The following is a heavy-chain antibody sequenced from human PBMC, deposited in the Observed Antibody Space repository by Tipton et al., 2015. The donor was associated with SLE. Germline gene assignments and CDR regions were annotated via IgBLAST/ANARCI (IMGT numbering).Heavy chain of an antibody. Sequence: SLRLSCEASGFTFDDHGMSWVRRAPGKGLEWVSGINWNAGITSYADSVKGRFTVSRDNAKNSLYLQMNSLRADDTALYYCAKGGAGGLFFDSWGQGTLVTVSS. CDR1: GFTFDDHG. CDR3: AKGGAGGLFFDS. V-gene: IGHV3-20*04. D-gene: IGHD3/OR15-3a*01. J-gene: IGHJ4*02. CDR2: INWNAGIT.